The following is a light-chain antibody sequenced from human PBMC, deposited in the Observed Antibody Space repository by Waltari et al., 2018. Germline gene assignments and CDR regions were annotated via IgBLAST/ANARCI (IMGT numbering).Light chain of an antibody. CDR3: LQSSQWPYA. CDR2: KVS. CDR1: QSLVQSDGNTF. J-gene: IGKJ2*01. V-gene: IGKV2-30*02. Sequence: DVVMTQSPLSLPVTLGQPASISCWSSQSLVQSDGNTFLNWFHQRPGQSPRRLIYKVSNRESGVPDRFSGSGSGTDFTLKSSRVEAEDVGIYYCLQSSQWPYAFGQGTKLEIK.